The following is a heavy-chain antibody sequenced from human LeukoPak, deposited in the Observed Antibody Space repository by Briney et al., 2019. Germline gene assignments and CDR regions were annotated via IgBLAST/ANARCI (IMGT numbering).Heavy chain of an antibody. CDR3: ARDESSSWLNWFDP. D-gene: IGHD6-13*01. CDR1: GFTFDDYA. CDR2: ISWNSGSI. J-gene: IGHJ5*02. V-gene: IGHV3-9*01. Sequence: GRSLRLSCAASGFTFDDYAMHWVRQAPGKSLEWVSGISWNSGSIGYADSVKGRFTISRDNAKNSLYLQMNSLRAEDTALYYCARDESSSWLNWFDPWGQGTLVTVSS.